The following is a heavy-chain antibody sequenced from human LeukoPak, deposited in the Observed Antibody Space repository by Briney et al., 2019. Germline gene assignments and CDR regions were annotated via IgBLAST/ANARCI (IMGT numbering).Heavy chain of an antibody. D-gene: IGHD3-9*01. J-gene: IGHJ4*02. CDR3: ARDPTYDILTGYTDY. V-gene: IGHV3-74*01. Sequence: GGSLRLSCADSGFTFSSYWMHWVRQAPGKGLVWVSRINSDGSSTSYADSVKGRFTISRDNAKNTLYLQMNSLRAEDTAVYYCARDPTYDILTGYTDYWGQGTLVTVSS. CDR1: GFTFSSYW. CDR2: INSDGSST.